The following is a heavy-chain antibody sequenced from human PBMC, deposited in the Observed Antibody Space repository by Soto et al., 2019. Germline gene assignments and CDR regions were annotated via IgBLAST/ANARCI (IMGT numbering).Heavy chain of an antibody. CDR1: GGSISSYY. J-gene: IGHJ4*02. D-gene: IGHD4-17*01. Sequence: SETLSLTCTVSGGSISSYYWSWIRQPPGKGLEWIGYIYYSGSTNYNPSLKSRVTISVDTSKNQFSLMLSSVTAADTAVYYCARVLTGDHGQVDYWGQGTLVTVSS. V-gene: IGHV4-59*01. CDR2: IYYSGST. CDR3: ARVLTGDHGQVDY.